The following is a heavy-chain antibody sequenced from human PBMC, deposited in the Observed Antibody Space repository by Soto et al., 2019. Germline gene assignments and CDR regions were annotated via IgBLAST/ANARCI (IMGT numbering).Heavy chain of an antibody. J-gene: IGHJ4*01. CDR2: ISDSGSNT. Sequence: GGFLRLSCAAFGFKISSSSMNWVRQAPGRGLEWVAYISDSGSNTLYADSVKGRFTVSRDTAKNSLYLQMDSLRAEDTAVYYCARDSGYGSGSSVNHYLDCWGRGTLVTVSS. CDR1: GFKISSSS. V-gene: IGHV3-48*01. CDR3: ARDSGYGSGSSVNHYLDC. D-gene: IGHD3-10*01.